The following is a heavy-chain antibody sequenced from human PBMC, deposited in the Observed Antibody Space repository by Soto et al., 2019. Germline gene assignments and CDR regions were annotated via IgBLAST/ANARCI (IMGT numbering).Heavy chain of an antibody. V-gene: IGHV3-23*01. CDR1: GFTFSSYA. CDR2: ISGSGGST. J-gene: IGHJ4*02. Sequence: GGSLRLSCAASGFTFSSYAMSWVRQAPGKGLEWVSAISGSGGSTYYADSVKGRFTISRDNSKNTLYLQMNSLRAEDTAVYYCAKDMVAYYYDSSGYPVTPFDYWGQGTLVTVSS. CDR3: AKDMVAYYYDSSGYPVTPFDY. D-gene: IGHD3-22*01.